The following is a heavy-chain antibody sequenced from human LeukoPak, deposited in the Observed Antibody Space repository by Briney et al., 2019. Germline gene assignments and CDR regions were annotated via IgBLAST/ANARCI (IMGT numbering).Heavy chain of an antibody. CDR2: IYYSGST. CDR1: GGSISSGGYY. D-gene: IGHD3-9*01. CDR3: ARVDYHSFDY. J-gene: IGHJ4*02. V-gene: IGHV4-31*03. Sequence: SETLSLTCTVSGGSISSGGYYWSWLRQHPGKGLEWIGYIYYSGSTYYNPSLKSRVTISVDTSKNQFSLKLSSVTAADTAVYYCARVDYHSFDYWGQGTLVTVSS.